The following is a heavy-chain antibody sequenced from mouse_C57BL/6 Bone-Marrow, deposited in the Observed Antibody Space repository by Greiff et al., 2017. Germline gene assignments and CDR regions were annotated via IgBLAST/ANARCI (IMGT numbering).Heavy chain of an antibody. CDR1: GFNIKDDY. CDR2: IDPENGDT. Sequence: EVQLQQSGAELVRPGASVKLSCTASGFNIKDDYMHWVKQRPEQGLEWIGWIDPENGDTEYASKFQGKATITADTSSNTAYLQLSSLTSEDTAVYYCTFYYYGPYWYFDVWGTGTTVTVSS. J-gene: IGHJ1*03. D-gene: IGHD1-1*01. CDR3: TFYYYGPYWYFDV. V-gene: IGHV14-4*01.